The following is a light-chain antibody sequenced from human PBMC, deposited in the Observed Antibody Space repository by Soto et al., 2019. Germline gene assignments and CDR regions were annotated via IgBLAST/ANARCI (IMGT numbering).Light chain of an antibody. CDR2: QDS. Sequence: SYELTQPPSVSVSPGQTASITCSGDRLGNKYSCWYQQKAGQSPVLVIYQDSKRPSGVPERFSASSSRNTATLTISGTQAIDEADYYCQAWDSSFEWAFGGGTKVTVL. CDR3: QAWDSSFEWA. V-gene: IGLV3-1*01. J-gene: IGLJ2*01. CDR1: RLGNKY.